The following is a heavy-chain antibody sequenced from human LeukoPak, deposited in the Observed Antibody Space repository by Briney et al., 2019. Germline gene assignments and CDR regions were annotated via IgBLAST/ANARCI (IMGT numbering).Heavy chain of an antibody. Sequence: ASVKVSCKVSGYTLTELSMHWVRQAPGKGLEWLGGFDPEDGETIYAQNFQGRVTMTEDTSTDTAYMELSSLRSEDTAVYYCALTFPGYSYGRGDYYYGMDVWGQGTTVTVSS. CDR1: GYTLTELS. J-gene: IGHJ6*02. V-gene: IGHV1-24*01. D-gene: IGHD5-18*01. CDR3: ALTFPGYSYGRGDYYYGMDV. CDR2: FDPEDGET.